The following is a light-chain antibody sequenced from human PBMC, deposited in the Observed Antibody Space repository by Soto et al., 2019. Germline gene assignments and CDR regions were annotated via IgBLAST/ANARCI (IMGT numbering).Light chain of an antibody. CDR1: QSINNY. CDR3: QQRRDWPLT. V-gene: IGKV3-11*01. Sequence: EIVLTQSPATLSLSPGERATLSCRASQSINNYLIWYQQKPGQAPRLLIHDASSRATGIPARFSGSGSGTDFTLTISSREPEDFAVYYCQQRRDWPLTFGGGTNVE. J-gene: IGKJ4*01. CDR2: DAS.